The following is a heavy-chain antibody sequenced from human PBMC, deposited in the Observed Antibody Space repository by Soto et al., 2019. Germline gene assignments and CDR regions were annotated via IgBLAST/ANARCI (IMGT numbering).Heavy chain of an antibody. V-gene: IGHV3-7*05. CDR2: IKQDGSEQ. CDR3: AREAV. Sequence: EVQLVESGGGLVQPGGSLRLSCAASGFTFSGYWMSWVRQAPGKGLEWVANIKQDGSEQFYVDSVKGRFTISRDNTKNSLNLQMNSLRAEDTAVYYWAREAVWGQGTTVTVSS. CDR1: GFTFSGYW. J-gene: IGHJ6*02.